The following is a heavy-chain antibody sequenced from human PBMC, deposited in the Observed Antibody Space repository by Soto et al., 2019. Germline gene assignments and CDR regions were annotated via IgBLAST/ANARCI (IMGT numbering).Heavy chain of an antibody. V-gene: IGHV4-59*04. CDR3: ARHSVTYYDFDY. D-gene: IGHD1-26*01. Sequence: SETLSLTCTVSGGSISSYYWSWIRQPPGRGLEWIGYINYSGSTYYNPSLKSRVTMSVDTSKNQFSLKLSSVTAADTAVYYCARHSVTYYDFDYWGQGTLVTVSS. J-gene: IGHJ4*02. CDR1: GGSISSYY. CDR2: INYSGST.